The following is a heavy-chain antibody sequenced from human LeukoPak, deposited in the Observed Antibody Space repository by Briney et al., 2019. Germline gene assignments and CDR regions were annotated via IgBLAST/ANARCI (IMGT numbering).Heavy chain of an antibody. J-gene: IGHJ6*03. D-gene: IGHD1-26*01. CDR1: GFMFDDYA. V-gene: IGHV3-9*03. CDR3: AKDSGANHRYYMDV. Sequence: GGSLRLSCEASGFMFDDYAMHWVRQAPGKGLEWVSGFSWNSGIIGYADSVKGRFTISRDNAKNSLYLQMNSLRAEDMALYYCAKDSGANHRYYMDVWGKGTTVTVSS. CDR2: FSWNSGII.